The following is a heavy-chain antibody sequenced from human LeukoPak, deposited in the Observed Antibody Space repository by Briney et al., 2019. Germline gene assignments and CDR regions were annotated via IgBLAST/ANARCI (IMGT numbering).Heavy chain of an antibody. CDR1: GFTFSSYG. D-gene: IGHD5-18*01. Sequence: QAGGSLRLSCAASGFTFSSYGMHWVRQAPGKGLEWVSFIRGSGASTYYADSVKGRFTISRDNSKNTLYLQMNSLRAEDTAVYYCAKVGYTYGYRTPPEYFQHWGQGTLVTVSS. CDR2: IRGSGAST. J-gene: IGHJ1*01. V-gene: IGHV3-23*01. CDR3: AKVGYTYGYRTPPEYFQH.